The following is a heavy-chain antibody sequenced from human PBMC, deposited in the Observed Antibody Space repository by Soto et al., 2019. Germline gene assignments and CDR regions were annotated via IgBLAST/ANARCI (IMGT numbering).Heavy chain of an antibody. Sequence: QVQLQESGPGLVKPSQTLSLTCTVSGGSISSGGYYWSWLRQHPGKGLDGIGYIYYSGSTYYNPSHKSRVTISVDTSKNQFSLKLSSVTAADTAVYYCAREYYYDSSRPHYYYGMDVWGQGTTVTVSS. J-gene: IGHJ6*02. CDR2: IYYSGST. D-gene: IGHD3-22*01. CDR1: GGSISSGGYY. CDR3: AREYYYDSSRPHYYYGMDV. V-gene: IGHV4-31*03.